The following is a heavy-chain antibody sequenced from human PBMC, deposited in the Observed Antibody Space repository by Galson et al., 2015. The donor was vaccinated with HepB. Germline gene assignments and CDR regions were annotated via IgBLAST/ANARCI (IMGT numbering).Heavy chain of an antibody. V-gene: IGHV3-21*01. Sequence: SLRLSCAASGFTFSSYSMNWVRQAPGKGLEWVSSISSSSSYIYYADSVKGRFTISRDNAKNSLYLQMNSLRAEDTAVYYCARDGGQHDTAHDYWGQGTLVTVSS. CDR1: GFTFSSYS. J-gene: IGHJ4*02. CDR3: ARDGGQHDTAHDY. CDR2: ISSSSSYI. D-gene: IGHD5-18*01.